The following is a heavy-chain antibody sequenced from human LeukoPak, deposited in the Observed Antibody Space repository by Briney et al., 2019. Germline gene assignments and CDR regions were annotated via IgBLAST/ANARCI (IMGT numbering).Heavy chain of an antibody. D-gene: IGHD3-22*01. Sequence: GASVKVSCKASGYTFTSYYMHWVRQAPGQGLEWMGIINPSGGSTSYAQKFQGRVTMTRDTSTSTVYMELSSLRSEDTAVYYCARAYYYYDSSGYFDYWGQGTLVTVSS. J-gene: IGHJ4*02. CDR3: ARAYYYYDSSGYFDY. V-gene: IGHV1-46*01. CDR2: INPSGGST. CDR1: GYTFTSYY.